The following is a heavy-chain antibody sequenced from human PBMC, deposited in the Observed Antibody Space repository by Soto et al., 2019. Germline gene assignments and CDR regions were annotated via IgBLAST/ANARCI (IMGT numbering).Heavy chain of an antibody. J-gene: IGHJ6*03. CDR2: ISAYNGNT. CDR1: GYTFTSYG. Sequence: QVQLVQSGAEVKKPGASVKVSCKASGYTFTSYGISWVRQAPGQGLEWMGWISAYNGNTNYAQKLQGRVTMTTDTATSTAYMELRSLRSDYTAVYYCARVMGHNGDPGGYDYYYMDVWGKGTTVTVSS. V-gene: IGHV1-18*01. CDR3: ARVMGHNGDPGGYDYYYMDV. D-gene: IGHD4-17*01.